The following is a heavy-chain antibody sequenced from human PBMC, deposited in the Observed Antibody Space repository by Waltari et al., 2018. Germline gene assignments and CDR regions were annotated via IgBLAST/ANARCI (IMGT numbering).Heavy chain of an antibody. D-gene: IGHD3-22*01. J-gene: IGHJ6*02. V-gene: IGHV4-59*01. CDR1: GGSISSYY. CDR2: IYYSGST. CDR3: ARDSPYDSSAYYYYGMDV. Sequence: QVQLQESGPGLVKPSETLSLTCTVSGGSISSYYWSWNRQPPGKGLEWIGYIYYSGSTNYNPSRKSRVTISVDTSKNQFSLKLSSVTAADTAVYYCARDSPYDSSAYYYYGMDVWGQGTTVTVSS.